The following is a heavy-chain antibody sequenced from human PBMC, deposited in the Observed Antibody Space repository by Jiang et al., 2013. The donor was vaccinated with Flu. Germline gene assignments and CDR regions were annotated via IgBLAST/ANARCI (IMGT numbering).Heavy chain of an antibody. J-gene: IGHJ5*02. CDR2: ISGSGGST. Sequence: VQLLESGGGLVQPGGSLRLSCAASGFTFSSYAMSWVRQAPGKGLEWVSAISGSGGSTYYADSVKGRFTISRDNSKNTLYLQMNSLRAEDTAVYYCATRYYYDSQKVRESWFDPWGQGTLVTVSS. CDR3: ATRYYYDSQKVRESWFDP. V-gene: IGHV3-23*01. D-gene: IGHD3-22*01. CDR1: GFTFSSYA.